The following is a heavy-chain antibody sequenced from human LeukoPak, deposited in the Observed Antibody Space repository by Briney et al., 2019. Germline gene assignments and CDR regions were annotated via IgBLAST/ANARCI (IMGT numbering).Heavy chain of an antibody. CDR1: GFTFSDYY. J-gene: IGHJ4*02. D-gene: IGHD3-22*01. CDR3: ARCSPGDSSNFYAVLQY. CDR2: ISSSGSTI. Sequence: PGGSLRLSCAASGFTFSDYYMSWIRQAPGKGLEWVSYISSSGSTIYYADSVKGRFTISRDNAKNSLYLQMNSLRAEDTAVYYCARCSPGDSSNFYAVLQYWGQGTQVTVST. V-gene: IGHV3-11*01.